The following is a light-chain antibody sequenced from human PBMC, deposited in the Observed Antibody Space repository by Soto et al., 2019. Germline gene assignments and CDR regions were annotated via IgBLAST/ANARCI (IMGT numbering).Light chain of an antibody. J-gene: IGKJ2*01. CDR2: DAS. V-gene: IGKV1-33*01. CDR3: QKYNSRYT. Sequence: DIQMTQSPSSLSASVGDRVTITCQASQNINNYLNWYQQKPGRATKLLIYDASNLEAGVPSRFRGSGSGTDFTFTISSLQPEDVATYYCQKYNSRYTFGQGTKLEIK. CDR1: QNINNY.